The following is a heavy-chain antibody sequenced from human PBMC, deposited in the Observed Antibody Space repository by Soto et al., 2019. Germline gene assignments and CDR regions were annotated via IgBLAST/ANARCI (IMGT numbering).Heavy chain of an antibody. CDR2: ISAYNGNT. CDR1: GYTFTSYG. D-gene: IGHD3-22*01. J-gene: IGHJ6*02. V-gene: IGHV1-18*01. CDR3: ARGGRHDSSGYYLAVSGMDV. Sequence: ASVKVSCKASGYTFTSYGISWVRQAPGQGLEWMGWISAYNGNTNYAQKLQGRVTMTTDTSTSTAYMELRSLRSDDTAVYYCARGGRHDSSGYYLAVSGMDVWGQGTTVTVSS.